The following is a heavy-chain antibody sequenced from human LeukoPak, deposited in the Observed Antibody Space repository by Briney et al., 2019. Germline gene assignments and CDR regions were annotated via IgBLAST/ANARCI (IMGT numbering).Heavy chain of an antibody. CDR1: GFTFSSYG. Sequence: PGGSLRLSCAASGFTFSSYGMHWVRQAPGKGLEWVAFIRYDGSNKYYADSVKGRFTISRDNSKNTLYLQMNSLRAEDTAVYYCAKDLIVVVPAAIRSNFDXXGQRTLVTVSX. CDR3: AKDLIVVVPAAIRSNFDX. J-gene: IGHJ4*02. V-gene: IGHV3-30*02. CDR2: IRYDGSNK. D-gene: IGHD2-2*02.